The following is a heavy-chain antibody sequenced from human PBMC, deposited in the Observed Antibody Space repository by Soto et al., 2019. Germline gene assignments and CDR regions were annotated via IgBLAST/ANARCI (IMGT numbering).Heavy chain of an antibody. D-gene: IGHD6-19*01. CDR2: IIPILGTA. CDR3: ASPAVADVAFEI. CDR1: GGTFSSYT. Sequence: QVQLVQSGAEVKKPGSSVKVSCKASGGTFSSYTISWVRQAPGQGLEWMGRIIPILGTANYAQKFQGRVTITAEKSASTAYMELSSLRSEVTAVYYCASPAVADVAFEIRGQGTMVSVSS. V-gene: IGHV1-69*08. J-gene: IGHJ3*02.